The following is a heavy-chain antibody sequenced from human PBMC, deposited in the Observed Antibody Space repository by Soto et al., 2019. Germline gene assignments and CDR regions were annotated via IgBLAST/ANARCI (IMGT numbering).Heavy chain of an antibody. Sequence: ASVKVSCKASGYTFTSYYMHWVRQAPGQGLEWMGIINPSGGSTSYAQKFQGRVTMTRDTSTSTVYMELSSLRSEDTAVYYCARDSPPPPEIVVVVAATPNIDFWGQGTRVTVSS. V-gene: IGHV1-46*03. CDR3: ARDSPPPPEIVVVVAATPNIDF. CDR1: GYTFTSYY. D-gene: IGHD2-15*01. J-gene: IGHJ4*02. CDR2: INPSGGST.